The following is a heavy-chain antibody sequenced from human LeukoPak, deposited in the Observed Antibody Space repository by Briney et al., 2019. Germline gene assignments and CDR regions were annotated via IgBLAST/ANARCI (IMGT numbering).Heavy chain of an antibody. CDR1: GGSISSYY. V-gene: IGHV4-4*09. CDR3: ARRKWEYYYYMDV. J-gene: IGHJ6*03. CDR2: IYTSGST. Sequence: SETLSLTCTVSGGSISSYYWSWIRQPPGKGLEWIGYIYTSGSTNYNPSLKSRVTISVDTSKNQFSLKLSSVTAADTAVYYCARRKWEYYYYMDVWGKGTTVTVSS. D-gene: IGHD1-26*01.